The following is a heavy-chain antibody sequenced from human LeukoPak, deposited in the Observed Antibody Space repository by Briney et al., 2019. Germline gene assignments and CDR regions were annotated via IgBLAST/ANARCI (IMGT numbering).Heavy chain of an antibody. D-gene: IGHD6-19*01. Sequence: PGGSLRLSCAASGFTFSSYSMNWVRQAPGKGLKWVSAISGSGGSTYYADSVKGRFTISRDNAKNSLYLQMSSLRAEDTALYYCARHAYGSGWYFFDYWGQGTLLAVSS. CDR1: GFTFSSYS. CDR2: ISGSGGST. V-gene: IGHV3-21*01. J-gene: IGHJ4*02. CDR3: ARHAYGSGWYFFDY.